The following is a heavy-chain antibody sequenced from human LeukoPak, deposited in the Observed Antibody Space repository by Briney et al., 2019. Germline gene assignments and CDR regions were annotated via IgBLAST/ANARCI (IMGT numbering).Heavy chain of an antibody. Sequence: SETLSLTCTVSGGSISCYYWSWIRQPPGKGLEWSGYIYYSGSTNYNPSLKSRVTISVDTSKNQFSLKLSSVTSADTAVYYCARSYSSGSYWYFDLWGRGTLVTVSS. V-gene: IGHV4-59*08. CDR2: IYYSGST. CDR1: GGSISCYY. CDR3: ARSYSSGSYWYFDL. J-gene: IGHJ2*01. D-gene: IGHD6-19*01.